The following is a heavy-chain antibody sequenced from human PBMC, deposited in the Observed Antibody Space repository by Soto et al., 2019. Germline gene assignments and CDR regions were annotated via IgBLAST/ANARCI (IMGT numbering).Heavy chain of an antibody. V-gene: IGHV4-61*01. CDR3: ARAEYSSLSVDWFDP. D-gene: IGHD4-4*01. CDR2: VYYSGST. Sequence: SETLALACAVSRGSVRSVKDDWNWIRRPPGKGLEWIGYVYYSGSTNYNPSLKSRVTISIDTSKNQLSLKLSSVTAADTAVYYCARAEYSSLSVDWFDPWGQGTLVTVSS. J-gene: IGHJ5*02. CDR1: RGSVRSVKDD.